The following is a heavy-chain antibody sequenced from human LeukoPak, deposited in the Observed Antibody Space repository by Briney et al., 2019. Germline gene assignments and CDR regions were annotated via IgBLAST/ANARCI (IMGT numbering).Heavy chain of an antibody. J-gene: IGHJ3*02. V-gene: IGHV3-15*01. CDR1: GFTCSNAW. D-gene: IGHD5-18*01. CDR3: TTAGIQLQTYYVFDI. CDR2: IKSKTDGGTT. Sequence: IPGGSLRLSCAASGFTCSNAWMSWVRQAPGKGMEWVGRIKSKTDGGTTDYAASVKGRFTLSRDDSKNTLYLQMNSLKTEDTVVYDCTTAGIQLQTYYVFDIWGQGTMVTVSS.